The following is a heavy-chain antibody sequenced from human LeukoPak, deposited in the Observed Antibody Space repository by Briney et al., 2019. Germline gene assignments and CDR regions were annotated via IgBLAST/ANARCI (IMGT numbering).Heavy chain of an antibody. Sequence: GGSLRLSCAASGFTFSSYAMSWVRQAPGKGLEWVSAISGSGGSTYYADSVKGRFTISRDNSKNTLYLQMNSLRAEDTAVYYCARVPYSSGWSDYWGQGTLVTVSS. CDR1: GFTFSSYA. V-gene: IGHV3-23*01. J-gene: IGHJ4*02. D-gene: IGHD6-19*01. CDR3: ARVPYSSGWSDY. CDR2: ISGSGGST.